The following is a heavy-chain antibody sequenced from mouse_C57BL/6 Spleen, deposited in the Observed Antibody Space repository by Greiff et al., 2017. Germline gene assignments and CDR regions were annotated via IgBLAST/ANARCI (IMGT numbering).Heavy chain of an antibody. D-gene: IGHD1-1*01. V-gene: IGHV1-52*01. CDR1: GYTFTSYW. Sequence: QVQLQQPGAELVRPGSSVKLSCKASGYTFTSYWMHWVKQRPIQGIRWFSNIDPSYSETPYNQKFKDKTTLTVDKSSSTAYMQLSSLTSEDSAVYYCARSFYYYRSSKLSTHYTMNYWSQGTSVTVSS. CDR2: IDPSYSET. CDR3: ARSFYYYRSSKLSTHYTMNY. J-gene: IGHJ4*01.